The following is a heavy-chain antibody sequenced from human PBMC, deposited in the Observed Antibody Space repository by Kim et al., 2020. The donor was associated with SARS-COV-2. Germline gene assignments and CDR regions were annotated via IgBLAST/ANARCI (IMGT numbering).Heavy chain of an antibody. V-gene: IGHV1-2*02. J-gene: IGHJ6*02. CDR2: NSGGT. Sequence: NSGGTNYAQKFQGRVTMTRDTSISTAYMELSRLRSDDTAVYYCARDQMDVWGQGTTVTVSS. CDR3: ARDQMDV.